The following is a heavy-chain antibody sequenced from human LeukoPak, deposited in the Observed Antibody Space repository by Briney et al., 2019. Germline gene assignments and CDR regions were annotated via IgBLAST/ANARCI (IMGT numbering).Heavy chain of an antibody. CDR2: ITPYNANA. V-gene: IGHV1-18*04. Sequence: ASVKVSSKASGYTFIQYGINWVRQAPGQGPEWMGWITPYNANANYAQKFLGRLSLTTDTSTSTAYMELTSLRSDDTALYYCARDWRHGYNTDYLDDWAQGSLVTVSS. CDR3: ARDWRHGYNTDYLDD. J-gene: IGHJ4*02. CDR1: GYTFIQYG. D-gene: IGHD5-24*01.